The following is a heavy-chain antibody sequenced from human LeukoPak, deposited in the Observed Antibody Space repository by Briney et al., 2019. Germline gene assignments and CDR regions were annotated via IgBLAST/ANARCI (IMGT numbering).Heavy chain of an antibody. CDR2: VYHSGSS. Sequence: SETLSLTCAVSGYSISSSYYWGWIRQPPGKGLEWIGSVYHSGSSYFNPSLKSRVSISLDTSKNQFSLKLNSVTAADTAVYYCASTGRSYYGDISFDYWGQGALVTVSS. J-gene: IGHJ4*02. D-gene: IGHD1-26*01. CDR3: ASTGRSYYGDISFDY. V-gene: IGHV4-38-2*01. CDR1: GYSISSSYY.